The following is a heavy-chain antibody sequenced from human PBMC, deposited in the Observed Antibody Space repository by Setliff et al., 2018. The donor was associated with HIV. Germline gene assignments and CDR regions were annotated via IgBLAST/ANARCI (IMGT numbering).Heavy chain of an antibody. J-gene: IGHJ4*02. CDR2: IYYTGSI. D-gene: IGHD6-13*01. CDR1: GGSISSHY. CDR3: ARDVTAAGTGLFDY. V-gene: IGHV4-59*11. Sequence: SETLSLTCSVSGGSISSHYWSWIQQPPGKELEWIGYIYYTGSISYNPSLKSRVTISVDTSKNQFSLKLRSVIAADTAVYYCARDVTAAGTGLFDYWGQGTLVTVSS.